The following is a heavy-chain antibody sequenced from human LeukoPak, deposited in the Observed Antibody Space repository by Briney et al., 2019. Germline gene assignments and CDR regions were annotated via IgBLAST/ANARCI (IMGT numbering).Heavy chain of an antibody. V-gene: IGHV4-39*01. CDR1: GGSISSSSYY. D-gene: IGHD3-10*01. CDR3: ATYYGSGSYGKYNWFDP. J-gene: IGHJ5*02. Sequence: SETLSLPCTVSGGSISSSSYYWGWIRQPPGKGLEWIGSIYYSGSTYYNPSLKSRVTISVDTSKNQFSLKLSSVTAADTAVYYCATYYGSGSYGKYNWFDPWGQGTLVTVSS. CDR2: IYYSGST.